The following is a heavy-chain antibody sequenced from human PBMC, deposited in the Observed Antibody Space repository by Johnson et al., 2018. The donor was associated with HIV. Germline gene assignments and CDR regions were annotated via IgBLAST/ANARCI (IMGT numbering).Heavy chain of an antibody. CDR3: AKGGSGSYRDAFDI. J-gene: IGHJ3*02. V-gene: IGHV3-33*06. Sequence: VQLVESGGGLVQPGGSLRLSCVGSGFTLTDHYMDWVRQAPGKGLEWVAVIWYDGSNKYYADSVKGRFSISRDNSNNTLYLQMNSLRAEDTAVYYCAKGGSGSYRDAFDIWGQGTMVTVSS. D-gene: IGHD1-26*01. CDR1: GFTLTDHY. CDR2: IWYDGSNK.